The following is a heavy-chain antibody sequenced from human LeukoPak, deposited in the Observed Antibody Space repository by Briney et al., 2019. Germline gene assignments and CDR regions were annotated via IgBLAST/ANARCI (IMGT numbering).Heavy chain of an antibody. D-gene: IGHD6-13*01. J-gene: IGHJ3*02. CDR1: GDSISGYY. CDR3: VKAAPGPHDAFDI. V-gene: IGHV4-59*08. Sequence: PSETLSLTCTVSGDSISGYYWSWIRQPPGKGLEWIANIHYSGTTNYNPSLKSRVTISIDTSKNQFSLRLSSVTATDTAVYYCVKAAPGPHDAFDIWGQGTMVTVSS. CDR2: IHYSGTT.